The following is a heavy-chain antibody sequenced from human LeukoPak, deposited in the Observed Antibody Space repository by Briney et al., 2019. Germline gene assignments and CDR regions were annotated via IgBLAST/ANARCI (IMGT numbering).Heavy chain of an antibody. CDR3: ARFYYDMTPNGVY. Sequence: ASVKVSCKASGYTFTGYYMHWVRQVPGQGLEWMGWINPKSGGTNCAQKFQGRVTLTRDTSISTAYMELSRLRSDDTAVYYCARFYYDMTPNGVYWGQGTLVTVSS. CDR1: GYTFTGYY. D-gene: IGHD3-9*01. CDR2: INPKSGGT. V-gene: IGHV1-2*02. J-gene: IGHJ4*02.